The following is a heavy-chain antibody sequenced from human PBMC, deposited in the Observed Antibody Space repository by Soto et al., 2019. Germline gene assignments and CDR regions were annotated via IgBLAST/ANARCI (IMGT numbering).Heavy chain of an antibody. Sequence: EVQLLESGGDLVQPGGSLRLSCVASGFSFKTYGMAWVRQAPGKGLEWVSSVSDDGRSTHYADSVKGRFTVSRDNSKDTLYLQMNSLRVEDTAMYYCTKRVLYSCSSPSLDHWGQGTLLTVFS. CDR2: VSDDGRST. CDR3: TKRVLYSCSSPSLDH. D-gene: IGHD1-26*01. J-gene: IGHJ4*02. V-gene: IGHV3-23*01. CDR1: GFSFKTYG.